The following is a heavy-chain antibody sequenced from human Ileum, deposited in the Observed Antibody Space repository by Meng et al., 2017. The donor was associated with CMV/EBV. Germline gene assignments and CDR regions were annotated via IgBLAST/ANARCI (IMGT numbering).Heavy chain of an antibody. CDR2: INSHSGVT. D-gene: IGHD6-6*01. J-gene: IGHJ5*02. Sequence: ASVKVSCKASGDTPTADFMFWVRQAPGQGLEWMGWINSHSGVTQYAQKFQGRVTMTRDTSISTVYMDLSSLRSDDTADYYCLTYTSSSHSFGPWGQGTLVTVSS. V-gene: IGHV1-2*02. CDR3: LTYTSSSHSFGP. CDR1: GDTPTADF.